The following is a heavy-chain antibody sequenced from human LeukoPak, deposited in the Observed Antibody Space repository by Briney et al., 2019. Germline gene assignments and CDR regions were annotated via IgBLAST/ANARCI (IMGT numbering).Heavy chain of an antibody. CDR3: AKDGGYSTPWDDAFDI. CDR2: IRYDGSNK. J-gene: IGHJ3*02. CDR1: GFTFSSYG. D-gene: IGHD4-11*01. Sequence: LXLSCAASGFTFSSYGMHWVRQAPGKGLEWVAFIRYDGSNKYYADSVKGRFNISRDNDKNTVYLQMNSQRAEDTAVYYCAKDGGYSTPWDDAFDIWGQGTMVTVSS. V-gene: IGHV3-30*02.